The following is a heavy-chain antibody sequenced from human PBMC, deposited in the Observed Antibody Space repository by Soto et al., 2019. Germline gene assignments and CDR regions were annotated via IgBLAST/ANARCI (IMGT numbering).Heavy chain of an antibody. CDR1: GFSLNNARMS. J-gene: IGHJ4*02. CDR3: ARIQTYYYDSSGFYTTYYFDS. V-gene: IGHV2-26*01. D-gene: IGHD3-22*01. Sequence: SGPTLVNPTETLTLTCTVSGFSLNNARMSVSWIRQPPGKALEWLAHIFSIDEKSYSTSLKSRLTISKDTSKSQVVLTMTNMDPVDTATYFCARIQTYYYDSSGFYTTYYFDSWGQGTLVTVSS. CDR2: IFSIDEK.